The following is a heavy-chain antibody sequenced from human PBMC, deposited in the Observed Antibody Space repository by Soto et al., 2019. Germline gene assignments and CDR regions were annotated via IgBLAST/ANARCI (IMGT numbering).Heavy chain of an antibody. D-gene: IGHD5-12*01. CDR1: GGSISSYY. V-gene: IGHV4-59*01. CDR3: AGEGGIGGYDYGSAWFDP. CDR2: IYYSGST. J-gene: IGHJ5*02. Sequence: SETLSLTCTVSGGSISSYYWSWIRQPPGKGLEWIGYIYYSGSTNYNPSLKSRVTISVDTSKNQFSLKLSSVTAADAAVYYCAGEGGIGGYDYGSAWFDPWGQGTLVTVSS.